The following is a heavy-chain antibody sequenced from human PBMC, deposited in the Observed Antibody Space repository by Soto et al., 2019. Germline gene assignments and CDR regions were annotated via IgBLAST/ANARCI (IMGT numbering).Heavy chain of an antibody. J-gene: IGHJ4*02. V-gene: IGHV4-34*01. Sequence: SETLSLTCAVYGGSFSGYYWSWIRQPPGKGLEWIGEINHSGSTNYNPSLKSRVTISVDTSKNQFSLKLSSVTAADTAVYYCARHFNDPNSACFDYWGQGTLVTSPQ. CDR3: ARHFNDPNSACFDY. D-gene: IGHD1-1*01. CDR1: GGSFSGYY. CDR2: INHSGST.